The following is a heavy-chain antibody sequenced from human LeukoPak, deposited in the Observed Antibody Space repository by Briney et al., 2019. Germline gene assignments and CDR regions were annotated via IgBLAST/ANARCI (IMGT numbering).Heavy chain of an antibody. CDR1: GYSIRSAYY. CDR3: SRGRKGGYNYAAIDF. V-gene: IGHV4-38-2*02. CDR2: VYGGGNT. Sequence: PSGTLSLTCTVSGYSIRSAYYWGWLRQSPGKGLEWIGAVYGGGNTHYNPSLESRVKISPDTSKNQFSLKLTSVTAADTAVYYCSRGRKGGYNYAAIDFWGQGTLVTVSS. J-gene: IGHJ4*02. D-gene: IGHD5-18*01.